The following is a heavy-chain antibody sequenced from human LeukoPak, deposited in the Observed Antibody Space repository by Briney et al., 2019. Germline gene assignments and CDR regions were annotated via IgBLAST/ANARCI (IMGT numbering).Heavy chain of an antibody. CDR2: TYPGDSDT. D-gene: IGHD3-10*01. Sequence: GESLKISCKGSGYDFTSYWIAWVRQMPGKGLEWMGITYPGDSDTRYSPSLQGQVTISADKSITTAYLQWSSLKASDTAMYYCARQNYYGSGSGDYWGQGTLVTVSS. J-gene: IGHJ4*02. V-gene: IGHV5-51*01. CDR1: GYDFTSYW. CDR3: ARQNYYGSGSGDY.